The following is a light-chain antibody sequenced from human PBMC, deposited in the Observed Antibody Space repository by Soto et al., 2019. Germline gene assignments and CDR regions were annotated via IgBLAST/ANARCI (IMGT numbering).Light chain of an antibody. J-gene: IGKJ5*01. Sequence: IQMTQSPSSLSASTGDRVTITCRASQGISSYLAWYQQKPGKAPKLLIYAASTLQSGVPSRFSGSGSGTDFTLTISCLQSEDFATYYCQQYYSYPRVFGQGTRLEIK. CDR3: QQYYSYPRV. CDR2: AAS. CDR1: QGISSY. V-gene: IGKV1-8*01.